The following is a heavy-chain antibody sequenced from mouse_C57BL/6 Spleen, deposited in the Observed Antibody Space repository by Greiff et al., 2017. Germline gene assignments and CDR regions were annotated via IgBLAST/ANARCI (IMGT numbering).Heavy chain of an antibody. CDR2: ISSGGDSI. Sequence: EVQLVESGEGLVKPGGSLKLSCAASGFTFSSYAMSWVRQTPEKRLEWVAYISSGGDSIYYADTVKGRFTISRDNDRNTLYLQMSSLKSEDTAMYYCTVYYYGSSYWYFDVWGTGTTVTVSS. J-gene: IGHJ1*03. CDR3: TVYYYGSSYWYFDV. D-gene: IGHD1-1*01. V-gene: IGHV5-9-1*02. CDR1: GFTFSSYA.